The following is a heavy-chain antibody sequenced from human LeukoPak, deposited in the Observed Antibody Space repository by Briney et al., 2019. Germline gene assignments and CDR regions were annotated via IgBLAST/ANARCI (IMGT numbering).Heavy chain of an antibody. Sequence: ASVKVSCKASGGTFTSYYMHWVRQAPGQGLEWMGIINPSGGITSYAQKFQGRVTMTRDTSTSTVYMELSSLRSEDTAVYYCARGYYYDSSCYPNWFDPWGQGTLVTVSS. D-gene: IGHD3-22*01. V-gene: IGHV1-46*03. CDR3: ARGYYYDSSCYPNWFDP. CDR2: INPSGGIT. J-gene: IGHJ5*02. CDR1: GGTFTSYY.